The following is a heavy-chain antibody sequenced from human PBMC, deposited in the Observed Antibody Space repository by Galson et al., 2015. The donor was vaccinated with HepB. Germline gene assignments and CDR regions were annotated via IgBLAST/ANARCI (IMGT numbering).Heavy chain of an antibody. Sequence: SLRLSCAASGFTFSSYAMSWVRQAPGKGLEWVSAISGSGGSTYYADSVKGRFTISRDNSKNTLYLQMNSLRAEDTAVYYCAKANQRVGFGELLPFDYWGQGTLVTVSS. CDR1: GFTFSSYA. D-gene: IGHD3-10*01. J-gene: IGHJ4*02. CDR3: AKANQRVGFGELLPFDY. CDR2: ISGSGGST. V-gene: IGHV3-23*01.